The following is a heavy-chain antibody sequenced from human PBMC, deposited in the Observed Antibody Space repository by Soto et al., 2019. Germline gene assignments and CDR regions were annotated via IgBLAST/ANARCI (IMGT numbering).Heavy chain of an antibody. CDR1: GGTFSTST. V-gene: IGHV1-69*08. CDR2: TIPLLNVA. Sequence: QVQLVQSGAEVKKPGSSVKVSCKASGGTFSTSTFTWVRQAPGQGLEWMGRTIPLLNVADYAKGFQGRVTITADKSTSTAYMELTSLTSKDTAVYYCMRDSPIGSTYSGYDAIDSWGQGTLVTVSS. CDR3: MRDSPIGSTYSGYDAIDS. D-gene: IGHD5-12*01. J-gene: IGHJ4*02.